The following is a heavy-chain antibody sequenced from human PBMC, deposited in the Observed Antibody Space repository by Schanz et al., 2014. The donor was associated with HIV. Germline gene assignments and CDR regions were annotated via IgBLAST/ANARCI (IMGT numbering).Heavy chain of an antibody. CDR2: IYYSGST. V-gene: IGHV4-59*12. D-gene: IGHD3-10*01. J-gene: IGHJ6*02. CDR3: ARADYYGSGSYYKNYYYGMDV. CDR1: GGSIRNYY. Sequence: QVQLQESGPGLVKPSETLSLTCTVSGGSIRNYYWSWIRQPPGKGLEWIGYIYYSGSTNYNPSLKSRVTISVDTSKNQFSLKLSSVTAADTAVYYCARADYYGSGSYYKNYYYGMDVWGQGTTVTVSS.